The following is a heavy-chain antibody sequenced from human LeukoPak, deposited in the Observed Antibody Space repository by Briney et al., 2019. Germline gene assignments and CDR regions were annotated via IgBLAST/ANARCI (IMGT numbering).Heavy chain of an antibody. V-gene: IGHV4-4*02. CDR3: ARQTGSGLFILP. CDR2: IYHSGST. CDR1: GGSISSSNW. D-gene: IGHD3/OR15-3a*01. Sequence: SGTLSLTCAVSGGSISSSNWWSWVRQPPGKGLEWIGEIYHSGSTNYNPSLKSRVTISVDTSKNQFSLRLTSVTAADTAVYYCARQTGSGLFILPGGQGTLVTVSS. J-gene: IGHJ4*02.